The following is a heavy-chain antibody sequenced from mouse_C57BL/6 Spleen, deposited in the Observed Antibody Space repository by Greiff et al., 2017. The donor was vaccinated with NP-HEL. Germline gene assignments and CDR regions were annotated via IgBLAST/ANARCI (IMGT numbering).Heavy chain of an antibody. D-gene: IGHD2-4*01. CDR2: INYDGSST. V-gene: IGHV5-16*01. CDR1: GFTFSDYY. CDR3: ARGGEDYAFDY. J-gene: IGHJ2*01. Sequence: EVQVVESEGGLVQPGSSMKLSCTASGFTFSDYYMAWVRQVPEKGLEWVANINYDGSSTYYLDSLKSRFIISRDNAKNILYLQMSSLKSEDTATYYCARGGEDYAFDYWGQGTTLTVSS.